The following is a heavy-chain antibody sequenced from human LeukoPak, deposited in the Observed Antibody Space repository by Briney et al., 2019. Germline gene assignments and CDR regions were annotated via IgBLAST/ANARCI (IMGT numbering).Heavy chain of an antibody. V-gene: IGHV1-8*03. CDR1: GYTFTSYD. D-gene: IGHD5-12*01. CDR3: ARGRSTGYPYYFEY. CDR2: MNPNSGST. J-gene: IGHJ4*02. Sequence: VASVKVSCKASGYTFTSYDINWVRQATGQGLEWMGWMNPNSGSTGYAQKFQGRVTITRNTSISTAYMELSGLRSEETAVYYCARGRSTGYPYYFEYWGQGTLVTVSS.